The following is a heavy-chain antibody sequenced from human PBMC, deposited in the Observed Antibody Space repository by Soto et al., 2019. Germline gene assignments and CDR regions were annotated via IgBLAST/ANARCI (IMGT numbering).Heavy chain of an antibody. V-gene: IGHV4-39*07. CDR2: IYYDGNT. J-gene: IGHJ4*02. D-gene: IGHD2-8*01. CDR1: GDSITSSSHY. Sequence: ETLSLTCTVSGDSITSSSHYWGWIRQPPGKGLECIANIYYDGNTYYNPSLKSRVAISLDTSKNQFSLRLNSVTAEDTAIYYCAKWAVGFDYWGQGTLVTVSS. CDR3: AKWAVGFDY.